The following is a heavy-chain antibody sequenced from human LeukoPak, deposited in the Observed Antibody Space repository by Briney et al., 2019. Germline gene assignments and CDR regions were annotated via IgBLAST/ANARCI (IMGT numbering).Heavy chain of an antibody. J-gene: IGHJ4*02. Sequence: PGGSLRLSCAASGFTFSNAWMSWVRQAPGKGLEWVGRIKSKTDGGTTDYAAPVKGRFTISRDDSKNTLYLQMNSLKTEDTAVYYCTTEVVVVPAASNFDYWGQGTLVTVSS. CDR1: GFTFSNAW. CDR2: IKSKTDGGTT. CDR3: TTEVVVVPAASNFDY. D-gene: IGHD2-2*01. V-gene: IGHV3-15*01.